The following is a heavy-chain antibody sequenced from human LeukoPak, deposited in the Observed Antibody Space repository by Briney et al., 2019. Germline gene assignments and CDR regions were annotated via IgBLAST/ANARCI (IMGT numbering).Heavy chain of an antibody. V-gene: IGHV1-2*02. CDR3: ARARGRLLWFGNWFDP. D-gene: IGHD3-10*01. J-gene: IGHJ5*02. CDR2: INPNSGGT. CDR1: GYTFTGYY. Sequence: GASVKVSCKASGYTFTGYYMHWVRQAPGQGLEWMGWINPNSGGTNYAQKFQGRVTMTRDTSISTAYMELSRLRSDDTAVYYCARARGRLLWFGNWFDPWGQGTLVTVSS.